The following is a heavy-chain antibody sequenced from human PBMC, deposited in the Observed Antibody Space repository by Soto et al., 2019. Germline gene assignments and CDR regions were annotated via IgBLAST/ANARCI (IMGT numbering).Heavy chain of an antibody. J-gene: IGHJ4*02. CDR3: SRDRSNLDY. CDR1: GYTFANYG. CDR2: ISSHNRNT. Sequence: QVRLVQSGAEVKKPGASVKVSCKASGYTFANYGISWVRQAPGQGLEWMGWISSHNRNTNYAQNFQGRVTMTMDTSTSTAYMELRSLTSDDTAMYYCSRDRSNLDYWGQGTLVTFSS. V-gene: IGHV1-18*04.